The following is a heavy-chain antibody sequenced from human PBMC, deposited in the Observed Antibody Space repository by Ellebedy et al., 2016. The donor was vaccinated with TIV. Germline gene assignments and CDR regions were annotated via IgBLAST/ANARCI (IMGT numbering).Heavy chain of an antibody. CDR3: TTYYPDY. CDR2: ITGSGDKP. J-gene: IGHJ4*02. D-gene: IGHD1-26*01. CDR1: ELTLSNFA. Sequence: GESLKISCAASELTLSNFAMPWVRQAPAKGLEWVSSITGSGDKPFYADSVRGRFTVSRDNSKNTLFLQMTRLRAEDTAIYYCTTYYPDYWGQGTLVTVSS. V-gene: IGHV3-23*01.